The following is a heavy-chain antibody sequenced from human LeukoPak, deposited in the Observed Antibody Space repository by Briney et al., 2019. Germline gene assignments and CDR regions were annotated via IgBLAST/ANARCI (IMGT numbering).Heavy chain of an antibody. D-gene: IGHD1-26*01. J-gene: IGHJ4*02. Sequence: ASVKVSCKASGYTFTGYYMHWVRQAPGQGLEWMGWINPNSGGTNYAQKCQGRVTMTRDTSISTAYMELSRLRSDDTAVYYCARVSDSGSYYAFPFDYWGQGTLVTVSS. V-gene: IGHV1-2*02. CDR2: INPNSGGT. CDR3: ARVSDSGSYYAFPFDY. CDR1: GYTFTGYY.